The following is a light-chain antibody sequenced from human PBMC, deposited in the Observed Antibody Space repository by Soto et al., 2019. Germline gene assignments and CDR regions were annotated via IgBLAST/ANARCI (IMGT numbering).Light chain of an antibody. V-gene: IGLV1-40*01. Sequence: QSVLTQPPSVSGAPGQRVTISCTGSSSNIGAGYDVHWYQQRPTTAPKLLIYGNTNRPSGVPDRFSGSKSGTSASLAITGLQAEDEAEYYCQSYDSSLSHYVFGTGTKVTVL. J-gene: IGLJ1*01. CDR1: SSNIGAGYD. CDR2: GNT. CDR3: QSYDSSLSHYV.